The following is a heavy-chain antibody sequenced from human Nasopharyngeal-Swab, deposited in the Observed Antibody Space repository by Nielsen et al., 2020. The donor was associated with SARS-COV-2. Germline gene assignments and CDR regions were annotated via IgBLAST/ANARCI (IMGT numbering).Heavy chain of an antibody. CDR3: AKVGHGSDY. J-gene: IGHJ4*02. V-gene: IGHV3-21*04. CDR1: GFTFNNYI. Sequence: GESLKISCAASGFTFNNYIFNWVRQAPGKGLEWVSSISSSSSYIYYADSVKGRFTISRDNAKNSLYLQMNSLRAEDTALYYCAKVGHGSDYWGQGTLVTVSS. CDR2: ISSSSSYI.